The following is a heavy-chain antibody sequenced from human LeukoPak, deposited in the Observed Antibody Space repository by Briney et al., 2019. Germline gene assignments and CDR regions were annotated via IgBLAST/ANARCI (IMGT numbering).Heavy chain of an antibody. CDR2: ISAYNGNT. CDR3: ARATMDTAMVLDYYFDY. Sequence: ASVKVSCKASGYTFTSYGISWVRQAPGQGLEWMGWISAYNGNTNYAQKLQGRVTMTTDTSTSTAYMELRSLRSDDTAVYYCARATMDTAMVLDYYFDYWGQGTLVTVSS. D-gene: IGHD5-18*01. V-gene: IGHV1-18*01. CDR1: GYTFTSYG. J-gene: IGHJ4*02.